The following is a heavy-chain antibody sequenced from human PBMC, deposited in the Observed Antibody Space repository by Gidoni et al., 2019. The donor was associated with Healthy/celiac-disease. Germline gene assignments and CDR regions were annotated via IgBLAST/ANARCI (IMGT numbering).Heavy chain of an antibody. CDR2: ISGSGGST. D-gene: IGHD3-22*01. V-gene: IGHV3-23*01. J-gene: IGHJ5*02. CDR3: AKDRVLYYYDSSGWGWFDP. CDR1: GFTFRSYA. Sequence: EVQLLESGGGLVQPGGSLRLSCAASGFTFRSYAMSWVRQAPGKGLEWVSAISGSGGSTYYADSVKGRFTISRDNSKNTLYLQMNSLRAEDTAVYYCAKDRVLYYYDSSGWGWFDPWGQGTLVTVSS.